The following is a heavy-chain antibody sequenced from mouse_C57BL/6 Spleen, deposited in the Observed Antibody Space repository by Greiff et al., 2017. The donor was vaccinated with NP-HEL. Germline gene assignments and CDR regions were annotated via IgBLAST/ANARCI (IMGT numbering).Heavy chain of an antibody. CDR3: ARSDDGLFAY. CDR1: GYTFTSYW. J-gene: IGHJ3*01. CDR2: IDPSDSYT. D-gene: IGHD2-3*01. V-gene: IGHV1-69*01. Sequence: QVQLQQPGAELVMPGASVKLSCKASGYTFTSYWMHWVKQRPGQGLEWIGEIDPSDSYTNYNQKFKGKSTLTVDKSSSTAYMQLSSLTSEDSAVYYCARSDDGLFAYWGQGTLGTVSA.